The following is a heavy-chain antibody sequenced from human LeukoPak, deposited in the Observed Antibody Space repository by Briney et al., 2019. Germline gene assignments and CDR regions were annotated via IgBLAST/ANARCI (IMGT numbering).Heavy chain of an antibody. Sequence: GGSLRLSCAASGFTFSSYTMNWVRQAPGKGLEWVSSISRSSSYIYYADSMKGRFTISRDNAKNSLDLQMHSLRAEDTAVYYCARGSTVVRGVSPAGDYWGQGTLDTVSS. J-gene: IGHJ4*02. D-gene: IGHD3-10*01. CDR1: GFTFSSYT. V-gene: IGHV3-21*01. CDR2: ISRSSSYI. CDR3: ARGSTVVRGVSPAGDY.